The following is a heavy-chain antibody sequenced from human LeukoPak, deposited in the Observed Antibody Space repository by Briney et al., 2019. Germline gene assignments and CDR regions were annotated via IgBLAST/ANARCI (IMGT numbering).Heavy chain of an antibody. Sequence: SGGSLRLSCAASEFSVGSNYMTWVRQAPGKGLEWVSLIYSGGSTYYADSVKGRFTLPRDNSKNTLYLQMNSLRAEDTAVYYCAREEGGDSSGWALDYWGQGTLVTVSS. D-gene: IGHD6-19*01. CDR1: EFSVGSNY. CDR2: IYSGGST. V-gene: IGHV3-66*01. J-gene: IGHJ4*02. CDR3: AREEGGDSSGWALDY.